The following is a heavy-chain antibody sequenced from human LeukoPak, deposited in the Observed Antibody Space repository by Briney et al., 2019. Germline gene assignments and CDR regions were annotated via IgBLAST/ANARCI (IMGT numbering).Heavy chain of an antibody. CDR3: ARSFSEKFYFES. J-gene: IGHJ4*02. Sequence: PSETLSLTCTVSGDSISRGRYYWRWVRQPAGKELEWIGRIYASGKTDYNPYTPSLKSRVAMSLDTSKNQVSLYLTSVTAADTAMYFCARSFSEKFYFESWGQGTLVTVSS. V-gene: IGHV4-61*02. CDR2: IYASGKT. D-gene: IGHD1-26*01. CDR1: GDSISRGRYY.